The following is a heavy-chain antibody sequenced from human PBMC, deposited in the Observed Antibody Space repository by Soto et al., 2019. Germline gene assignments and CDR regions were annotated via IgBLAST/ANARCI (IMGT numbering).Heavy chain of an antibody. CDR2: IYPGDSDT. D-gene: IGHD6-13*01. V-gene: IGHV5-51*01. CDR3: ARHTGVAEDGTH. CDR1: GYSFTTNW. Sequence: GESLKISCKGSGYSFTTNWIGWVRQMPGKVLEWMGVIYPGDSDTRYSPSFQGQVAISADKSINTAYLQWSSLKASDTAMYYCARHTGVAEDGTHWGQGXLVTVYS. J-gene: IGHJ1*01.